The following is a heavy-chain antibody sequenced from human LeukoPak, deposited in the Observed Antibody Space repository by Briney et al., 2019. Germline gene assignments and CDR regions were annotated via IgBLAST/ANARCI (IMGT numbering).Heavy chain of an antibody. CDR3: ARVEGGSRDGYNSDY. J-gene: IGHJ4*02. Sequence: PGGSLRLSCAASGFTFSSYSMNWVRQAPGKGLEWVSYISSSSSTIYYADSVKGRFTISRDNAKNSLYLQMNSLRAEDTAVYYCARVEGGSRDGYNSDYWGQGTLVTVSS. CDR2: ISSSSSTI. CDR1: GFTFSSYS. D-gene: IGHD5-24*01. V-gene: IGHV3-48*01.